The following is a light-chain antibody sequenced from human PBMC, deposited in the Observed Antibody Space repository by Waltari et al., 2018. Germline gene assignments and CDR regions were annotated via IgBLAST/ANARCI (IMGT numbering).Light chain of an antibody. CDR2: AHS. Sequence: QSVLTPPPSVSGAPGERVTISCTGTSSNIGAGYDVHWYQLLPGPAPKLLIHAHSRPPEGVPGRFSGFKAGTAYFLTITGLQAEDEGDYCQAYDISLSEGVFGGGTKLTVL. CDR1: SSNIGAGYD. J-gene: IGLJ3*02. CDR3: QAYDISLSEGV. V-gene: IGLV1-40*01.